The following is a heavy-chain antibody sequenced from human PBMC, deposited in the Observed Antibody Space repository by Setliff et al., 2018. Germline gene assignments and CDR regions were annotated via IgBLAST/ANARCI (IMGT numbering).Heavy chain of an antibody. CDR1: GYRFTTYG. D-gene: IGHD3-9*01. CDR3: ARDILLVEGVSVTGCWFDP. Sequence: ASVKVSCKASGYRFTTYGINWVRQAPGQGLEWMGWISPCNGNTKYAQKFQGRVTMTADTSTSTAYMELRSLRFDDTAVYYCARDILLVEGVSVTGCWFDPWGQGALVTVS. V-gene: IGHV1-18*01. J-gene: IGHJ5*02. CDR2: ISPCNGNT.